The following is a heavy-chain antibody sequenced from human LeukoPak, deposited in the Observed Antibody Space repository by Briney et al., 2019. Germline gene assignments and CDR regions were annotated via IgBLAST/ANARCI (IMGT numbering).Heavy chain of an antibody. Sequence: PGGSLRLSCAASGFTFSSYWMSWVRQAPGKGLEWVANIKQDGSEKYYVDSVKGRFAISRDNAKNSLYLQMNSLRAEDTAVYYCARDYYDSSGYYYAGEISDYWGQGTLVTVSS. D-gene: IGHD3-22*01. CDR3: ARDYYDSSGYYYAGEISDY. J-gene: IGHJ4*02. V-gene: IGHV3-7*01. CDR2: IKQDGSEK. CDR1: GFTFSSYW.